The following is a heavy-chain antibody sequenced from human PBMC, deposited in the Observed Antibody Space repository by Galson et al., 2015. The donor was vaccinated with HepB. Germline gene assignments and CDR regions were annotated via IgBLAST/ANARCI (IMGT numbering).Heavy chain of an antibody. D-gene: IGHD2-15*01. CDR1: GYTFSSYY. V-gene: IGHV1-18*04. J-gene: IGHJ5*02. CDR3: ARGPRIVVVDASQNNWFAP. Sequence: SVKVSCKASGYTFSSYYIHWVRQAPGEGLEWMGWIDPYTRHTDYAQKFQGRVTMTTDTSTSTAYMELRSLRSDDTAVYYCARGPRIVVVDASQNNWFAPWCQGALCTVSS. CDR2: IDPYTRHT.